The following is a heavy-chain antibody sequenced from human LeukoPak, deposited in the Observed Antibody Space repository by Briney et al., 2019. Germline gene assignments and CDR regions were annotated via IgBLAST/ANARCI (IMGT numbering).Heavy chain of an antibody. J-gene: IGHJ4*02. D-gene: IGHD6-19*01. CDR1: GFTFSSSG. Sequence: PGGSLRLSCAASGFTFSSSGMHWVRQAPGKGLEWVVFIRYDGSNKYYADSVRGRFTISRDNSKNTLFLQMNSLRGEDTAVYYGAKDDHRSGWYENYFFDSWGQRALVTVSS. V-gene: IGHV3-30*02. CDR2: IRYDGSNK. CDR3: AKDDHRSGWYENYFFDS.